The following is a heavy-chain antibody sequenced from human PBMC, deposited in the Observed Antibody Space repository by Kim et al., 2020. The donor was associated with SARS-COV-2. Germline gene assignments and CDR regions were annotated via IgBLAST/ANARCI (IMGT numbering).Heavy chain of an antibody. Sequence: GGSLRLSCVVSGFTFSSYCVHWVRQAPGQGLEWVAFISYDGSNEYYADSVTGRFTVSRDNSKNTLFLQMSSLTAEDTAIYYCARLRDYGYGYTSDYWGQGPLDTVPS. CDR2: ISYDGSNE. V-gene: IGHV3-30*03. CDR1: GFTFSSYC. D-gene: IGHD5-18*01. CDR3: ARLRDYGYGYTSDY. J-gene: IGHJ4*02.